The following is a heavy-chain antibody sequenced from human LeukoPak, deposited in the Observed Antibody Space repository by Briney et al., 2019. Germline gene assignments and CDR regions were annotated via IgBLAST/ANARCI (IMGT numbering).Heavy chain of an antibody. J-gene: IGHJ4*02. D-gene: IGHD1-14*01. CDR1: GFTFSSYS. V-gene: IGHV3-21*01. CDR2: ISSSSRFI. CDR3: ASANRIGDPPGY. Sequence: GGSLRLSCAASGFTFSSYSMNSVRQAPGKGLEWDSSISSSSRFIYHADSVKGRVTISRDNAKNPLYLQMNSLRAEDTAVYYCASANRIGDPPGYWGEGTLVTVSS.